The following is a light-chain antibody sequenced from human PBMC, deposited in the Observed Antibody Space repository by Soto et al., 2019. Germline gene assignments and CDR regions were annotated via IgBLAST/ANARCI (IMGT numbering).Light chain of an antibody. CDR3: QQYHDLFPWT. CDR2: DAS. CDR1: QDISNY. V-gene: IGKV1-33*01. J-gene: IGKJ1*01. Sequence: DIQMTQSPSSLSASVGDRVTVTCQASQDISNYLNWYQHKAGKAPKLLISDASNLQTGVPSRFSGSGSGTDFTFTISSLQPEDIETYYCQQYHDLFPWTFGQGTKVEI.